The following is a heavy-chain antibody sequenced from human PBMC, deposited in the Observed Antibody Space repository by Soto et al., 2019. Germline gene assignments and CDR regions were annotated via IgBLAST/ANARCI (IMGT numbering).Heavy chain of an antibody. D-gene: IGHD2-15*01. V-gene: IGHV4-39*01. CDR2: IYYSGST. CDR1: SGSISSSSYS. Sequence: QLQLQESGPGLVKPSETLSLICTVSSGSISSSSYSWGWIRQPPGKGLEWIGSIYYSGSTYYNPSLKSRLTISVDTSMNQFSLKLSSVTAADAAVYYRERLGYCSDGDCPDNWCEGTLVTVSS. J-gene: IGHJ4*02. CDR3: ERLGYCSDGDCPDN.